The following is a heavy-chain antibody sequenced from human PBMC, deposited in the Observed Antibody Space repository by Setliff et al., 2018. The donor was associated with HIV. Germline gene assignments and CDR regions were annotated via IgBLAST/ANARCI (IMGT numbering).Heavy chain of an antibody. V-gene: IGHV4-59*08. J-gene: IGHJ4*02. CDR3: ARFARDPTD. CDR1: GASITSSY. Sequence: PSETLSLTCTVSGASITSSYWTWIRQPPGRGLEYLGYIYYSGDSNYSPSLKSRLSMSLDASTSQFSLRLNSLTAADTAMYYCARFARDPTDWGRGILVTVSS. CDR2: IYYSGDS.